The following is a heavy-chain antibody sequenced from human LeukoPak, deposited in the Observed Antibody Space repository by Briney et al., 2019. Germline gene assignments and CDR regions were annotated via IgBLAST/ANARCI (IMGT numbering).Heavy chain of an antibody. CDR3: RVLRYFDWIYFDY. CDR1: GFTFSSYW. D-gene: IGHD3-9*01. CDR2: IKQDGSEK. J-gene: IGHJ4*02. V-gene: IGHV3-7*01. Sequence: GGSLRLSCAASGFTFSSYWMSWVRQAPGKGLEWVAKIKQDGSEKDYVDSVKGRSTISRDSAKNSLYLQMNSLRAEDTAVYYCRVLRYFDWIYFDYWGQGTLVTVSS.